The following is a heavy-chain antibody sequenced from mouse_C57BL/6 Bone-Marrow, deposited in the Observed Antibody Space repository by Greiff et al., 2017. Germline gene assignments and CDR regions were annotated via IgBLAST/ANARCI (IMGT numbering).Heavy chain of an antibody. D-gene: IGHD2-1*01. CDR1: GFSLTSYG. Sequence: QVQLQQSGPGLVQPSQSLSITCTVSGFSLTSYGVHWVRQSPGKGLEWLGVIWSGGSTDYNAAFISRLSISKDNSKSQVFFKMNSLQADDTAIYYCARNLGVFYYGNYDAMDYWGQGTSVTVSS. CDR3: ARNLGVFYYGNYDAMDY. J-gene: IGHJ4*01. CDR2: IWSGGST. V-gene: IGHV2-2*01.